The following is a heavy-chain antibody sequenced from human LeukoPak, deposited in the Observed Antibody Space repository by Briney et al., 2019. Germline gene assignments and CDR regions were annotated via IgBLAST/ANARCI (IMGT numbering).Heavy chain of an antibody. CDR1: GYSISSGYY. CDR3: ARVYSTTKNWFDP. D-gene: IGHD2-2*01. V-gene: IGHV4-38-2*02. J-gene: IGHJ5*02. CDR2: IYHSGST. Sequence: SETLSLTCTVSGYSISSGYYWGWIRQPPGTGLEWIGSIYHSGSTYYNPSLKTRVTISVDTYKKQFSLKLSSVTAADTAVYYCARVYSTTKNWFDPWGQGTLVTVSS.